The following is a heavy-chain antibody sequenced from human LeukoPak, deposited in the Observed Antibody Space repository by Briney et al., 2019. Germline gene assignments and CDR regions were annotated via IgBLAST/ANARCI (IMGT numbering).Heavy chain of an antibody. J-gene: IGHJ4*02. CDR1: GFTFDDYA. CDR3: AKDSSYSTATTSLDH. Sequence: GGSLRLSCAASGFTFDDYAMHWVRQAPGKGLEWVSGISWNSGSIGYVDSVKGRFTISRDNAKNSLYLQMNSLRAEDTALYYCAKDSSYSTATTSLDHWGQGTLVTVSS. D-gene: IGHD1-1*01. V-gene: IGHV3-9*01. CDR2: ISWNSGSI.